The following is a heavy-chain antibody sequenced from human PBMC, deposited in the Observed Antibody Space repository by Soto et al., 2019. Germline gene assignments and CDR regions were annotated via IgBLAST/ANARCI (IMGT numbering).Heavy chain of an antibody. V-gene: IGHV4-4*02. CDR2: IFHSGST. D-gene: IGHD1-26*01. CDR3: ARVFSGSYSYY. Sequence: SETLSLTCAVSGGSLRSDNWWSWVRQPPGKGLEWIGEIFHSGSTNYNPSLTTRVTISVDKSKNQFSLKLSSVTAADTAVYYCARVFSGSYSYYWGQGTLVTVSS. J-gene: IGHJ4*02. CDR1: GGSLRSDNW.